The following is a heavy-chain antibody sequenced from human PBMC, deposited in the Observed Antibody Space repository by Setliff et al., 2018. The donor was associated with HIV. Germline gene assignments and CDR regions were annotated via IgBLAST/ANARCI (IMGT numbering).Heavy chain of an antibody. J-gene: IGHJ4*02. Sequence: SETLSLTCTVSGGSISSGSYYWNWIRQTAGKGLEWIGHIYTSGSTNYNPSLKRRVTIAVDPSKNQFSLELNSVTAADTAVYYCARVGRGYYAILTGISVWGQGTLVTVSS. CDR2: IYTSGST. V-gene: IGHV4-61*09. CDR1: GGSISSGSYY. CDR3: ARVGRGYYAILTGISV. D-gene: IGHD3-9*01.